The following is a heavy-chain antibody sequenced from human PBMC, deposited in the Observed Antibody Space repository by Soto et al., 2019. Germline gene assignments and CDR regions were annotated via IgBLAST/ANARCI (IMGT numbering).Heavy chain of an antibody. J-gene: IGHJ4*02. V-gene: IGHV3-23*01. D-gene: IGHD3-9*01. Sequence: PGGSLRLSCAASGFTFSSYAMSWVRQAPGKGLEWVSAISGSGGSTYYADSVKGRFTISRDNSKNTLYLQMNSLRAEDTAVYYCAKGVLRYFDWLLYFDYWGQGTLVTVSS. CDR3: AKGVLRYFDWLLYFDY. CDR1: GFTFSSYA. CDR2: ISGSGGST.